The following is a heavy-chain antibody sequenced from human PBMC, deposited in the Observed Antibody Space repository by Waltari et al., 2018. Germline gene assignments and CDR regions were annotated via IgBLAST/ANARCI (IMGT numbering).Heavy chain of an antibody. Sequence: EVQLVESGGGLVQPGGSLRLSCEVSGFTFSNYWMHWVRQVPGKGLGWVSRIKHDGAGTIYADSVQGRFTISRDNGKNTLYLQMNSLRGEDTAVYFCGRGYNDRRLDYWGQGTLVTVSS. CDR1: GFTFSNYW. D-gene: IGHD3-22*01. J-gene: IGHJ4*02. V-gene: IGHV3-74*01. CDR2: IKHDGAGT. CDR3: GRGYNDRRLDY.